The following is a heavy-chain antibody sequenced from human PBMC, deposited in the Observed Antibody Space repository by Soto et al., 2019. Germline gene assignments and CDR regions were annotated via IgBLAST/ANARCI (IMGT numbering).Heavy chain of an antibody. Sequence: SETLSLTCTVSGDSISSYYWSWTRQPAGKGMEWIGRIHTTENTNYNPSLKSRVTMSIDTSNNQFSLKLTSLTAADTAVYYCARALSSAAGLYFDYWGQGTLVTVSS. J-gene: IGHJ4*02. CDR1: GDSISSYY. D-gene: IGHD6-13*01. CDR3: ARALSSAAGLYFDY. V-gene: IGHV4-4*07. CDR2: IHTTENT.